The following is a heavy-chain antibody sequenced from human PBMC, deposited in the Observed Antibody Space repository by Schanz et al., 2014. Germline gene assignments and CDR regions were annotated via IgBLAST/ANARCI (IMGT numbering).Heavy chain of an antibody. Sequence: QVQLVESGGGLVKPGGSLRLSCAASGFTFSDYYMSWIRQAPGKGLEWVSTISGSGGDTYPADSVKGRFTISRDNSNNTLYLQMKSLRAEDTAVYYCARPSDSSWYMDVWDKGTTVTVSS. CDR2: ISGSGGDT. CDR3: ARPSDSSWYMDV. J-gene: IGHJ6*03. CDR1: GFTFSDYY. V-gene: IGHV3-11*06. D-gene: IGHD2-21*02.